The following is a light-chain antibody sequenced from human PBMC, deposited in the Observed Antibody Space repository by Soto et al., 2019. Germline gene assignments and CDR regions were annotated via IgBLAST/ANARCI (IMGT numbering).Light chain of an antibody. J-gene: IGKJ1*01. Sequence: EIVLTQSPGTLSLSPGERATLSCRASQSVSSSYLAWYQQKPGQAPRLLIYGASSRATGIPDRFSGSGSGTDFTLTISSLGPEDFAVYYCQQYGRTFGQGTKVEIK. CDR3: QQYGRT. CDR2: GAS. CDR1: QSVSSSY. V-gene: IGKV3-20*01.